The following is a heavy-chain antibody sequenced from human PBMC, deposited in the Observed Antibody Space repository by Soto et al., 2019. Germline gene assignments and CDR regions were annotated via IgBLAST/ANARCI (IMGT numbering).Heavy chain of an antibody. V-gene: IGHV3-15*05. Sequence: EVQLVESGGGLEKLGGSFRLPCEASGFSFSNGWRSWVRQAPGKGLEWVGRIKSKIDGGTTDYAAHVKGRFTISRDDSKNTLYLQMHSLQTEDTAVYYCSTDEWEWGQGTLVTVSS. CDR1: GFSFSNGW. J-gene: IGHJ4*02. CDR3: STDEWE. D-gene: IGHD1-26*01. CDR2: IKSKIDGGTT.